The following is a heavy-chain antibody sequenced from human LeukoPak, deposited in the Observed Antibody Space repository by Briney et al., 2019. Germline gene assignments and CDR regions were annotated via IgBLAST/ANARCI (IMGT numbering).Heavy chain of an antibody. D-gene: IGHD6-19*01. CDR3: AKETYNSGWFPDY. Sequence: GGSLRLSCAASGFTFSNYVMNWVRQAPGKGLEWVSVISGTGAITYYADSVKGRFIISRDNSKNTLYLQMNSLRAEDTALYYCAKETYNSGWFPDYWGQGTLVTVSS. CDR1: GFTFSNYV. CDR2: ISGTGAIT. V-gene: IGHV3-23*01. J-gene: IGHJ4*02.